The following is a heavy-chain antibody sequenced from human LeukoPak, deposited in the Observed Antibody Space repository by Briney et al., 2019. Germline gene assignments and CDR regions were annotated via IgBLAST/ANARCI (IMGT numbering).Heavy chain of an antibody. D-gene: IGHD3-9*01. Sequence: GGSLRLSCAASGFTFSSYAMSWVLQAPWRGREWVSAISGAGGGTYYADSVKGRFTISRDNAKNSLYLQMNSLRAEDKAVYFFFKAEDGIRDFDWYNWFDPWGQGTLVTVSS. CDR3: FKAEDGIRDFDWYNWFDP. CDR1: GFTFSSYA. V-gene: IGHV3-23*01. J-gene: IGHJ5*02. CDR2: ISGAGGGT.